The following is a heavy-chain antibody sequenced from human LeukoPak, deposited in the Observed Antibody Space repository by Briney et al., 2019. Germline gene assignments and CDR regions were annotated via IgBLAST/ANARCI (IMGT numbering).Heavy chain of an antibody. D-gene: IGHD1-14*01. CDR2: IYSGGST. V-gene: IGHV3-66*01. CDR3: SGRYMANAFVI. J-gene: IGHJ3*02. Sequence: GGSLRLSCAASGFTVSSNYMSWVRQAPGKGLEWVSVIYSGGSTYYADSVKGRFTISRDNSKNTLYLQMNSLRAEDTAVYYCSGRYMANAFVIWGQGTMVTVSS. CDR1: GFTVSSNY.